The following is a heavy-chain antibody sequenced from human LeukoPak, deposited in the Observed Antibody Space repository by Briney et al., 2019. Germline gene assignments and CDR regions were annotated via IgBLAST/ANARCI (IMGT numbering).Heavy chain of an antibody. CDR1: GFTFSSYW. CDR3: ARRKVVMKAAGDWYFDL. V-gene: IGHV3-74*01. Sequence: GGSLRLSCAASGFTFSSYWIHWVRQAPGKGLVWVSRINGDGSRPSYADSVKGRFTISRDNSKNTLYLQVDSLRAEDTAIYTCARRKVVMKAAGDWYFDLWGRGTLVIVSS. J-gene: IGHJ2*01. CDR2: INGDGSRP. D-gene: IGHD3-22*01.